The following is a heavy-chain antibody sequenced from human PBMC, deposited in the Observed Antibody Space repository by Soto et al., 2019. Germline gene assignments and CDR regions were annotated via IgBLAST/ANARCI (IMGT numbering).Heavy chain of an antibody. J-gene: IGHJ4*02. V-gene: IGHV4-39*01. CDR3: SRHVLHGVCYV. D-gene: IGHD2-8*01. CDR2: IYYSGGT. CDR1: GGSISSSSYY. Sequence: QLQLQESGPGLVKPSETLSLTCTVSGGSISSSSYYWGWIRQPPGKGLEWIGSIYYSGGTYYNPSLKSRVTITVDTYKNQSSLKLSSGTEADAAAYYCSRHVLHGVCYVWGQGTLVTVSS.